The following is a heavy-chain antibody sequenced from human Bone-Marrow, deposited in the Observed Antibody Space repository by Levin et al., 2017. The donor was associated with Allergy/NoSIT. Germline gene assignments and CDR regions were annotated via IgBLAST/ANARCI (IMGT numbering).Heavy chain of an antibody. CDR1: GGSISSNY. CDR2: VGKIYHNGST. D-gene: IGHD5-24*01. CDR3: ARHRDAYSSFDD. V-gene: IGHV4-59*08. J-gene: IGHJ4*02. Sequence: PSETLSLTCSVSGGSISSNYWSWIRQPPGKGLEWVGNVGKIYHNGSTNYNPSLKSRITISGDTCEDQCSHKQSAMNAADTAIYYCARHRDAYSSFDDWGQGILVTVSS.